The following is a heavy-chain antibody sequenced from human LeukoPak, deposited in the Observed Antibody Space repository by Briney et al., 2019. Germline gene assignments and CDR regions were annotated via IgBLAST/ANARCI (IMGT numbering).Heavy chain of an antibody. J-gene: IGHJ4*02. V-gene: IGHV3-23*01. CDR2: IGGSGGST. D-gene: IGHD3-10*02. CDR3: AQGVGGLGSGSYFVN. CDR1: GFTFSSSV. Sequence: GGSLRLSCAAPGFTFSSSVMNWVRQAPGKGLEWVSGIGGSGGSTYYADSVKGRFTISRDNSKNTLYLQMNSLRAEDTAVYYCAQGVGGLGSGSYFVNWGQGTLVTVSS.